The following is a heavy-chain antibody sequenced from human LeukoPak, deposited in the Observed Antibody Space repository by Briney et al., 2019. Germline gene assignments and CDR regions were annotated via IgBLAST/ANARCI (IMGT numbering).Heavy chain of an antibody. J-gene: IGHJ3*02. V-gene: IGHV3-21*01. D-gene: IGHD5-24*01. CDR2: ISTSSRYI. Sequence: GGSLRLSCAASGFTFSSYTMNWVRQAPGKGLEWVSSISTSSRYIYYADSVKGRFTISRDNATNSLYLQMNSLRAEDTAVYYCARPTVEMATTDALDIWGQGTMVTVSS. CDR3: ARPTVEMATTDALDI. CDR1: GFTFSSYT.